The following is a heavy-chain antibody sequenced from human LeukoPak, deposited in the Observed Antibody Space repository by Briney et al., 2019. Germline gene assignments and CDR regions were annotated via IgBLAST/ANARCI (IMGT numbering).Heavy chain of an antibody. CDR2: IKQDGSEK. J-gene: IGHJ4*02. Sequence: PGGSLRLSCAASGFTFSSYWMSWVRQAPGKELEWVANIKQDGSEKYYVDSVKGRFTISRDNAKNSLYLQMNSLRAEDTAVYYCASGAYGDYVFDYWGQGTLVTVSS. CDR3: ASGAYGDYVFDY. D-gene: IGHD4-17*01. CDR1: GFTFSSYW. V-gene: IGHV3-7*01.